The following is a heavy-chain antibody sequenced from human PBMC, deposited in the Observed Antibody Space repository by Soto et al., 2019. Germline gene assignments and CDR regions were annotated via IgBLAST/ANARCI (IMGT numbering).Heavy chain of an antibody. Sequence: PGGSLRLSCACSVYNFGGFWMHWVRQAPGKGLVWVSRIDNGGTNTVYADAVKGRFTISRDNAKNTLYLQMNSLRAEDTAVYYCAKDGGRHDAFNIWGQGTMVTVSS. J-gene: IGHJ3*02. V-gene: IGHV3-74*01. CDR2: IDNGGTNT. CDR3: AKDGGRHDAFNI. D-gene: IGHD3-16*01. CDR1: VYNFGGFW.